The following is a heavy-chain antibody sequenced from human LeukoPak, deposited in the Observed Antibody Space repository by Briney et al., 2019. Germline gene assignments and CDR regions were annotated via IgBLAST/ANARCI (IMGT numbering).Heavy chain of an antibody. CDR1: GYSFTSYW. J-gene: IGHJ4*02. CDR2: IYPGDSDT. D-gene: IGHD5-24*01. V-gene: IGHV5-51*01. CDR3: ARRGGRMATSPTDY. Sequence: GESLKISSKGSGYSFTSYWIGWVRPMPGKGLEWMGIIYPGDSDTRYSPSFQGQVTISAAKSISTAYLQWRSLKASDTAMYYCARRGGRMATSPTDYWGQGTLVTVSS.